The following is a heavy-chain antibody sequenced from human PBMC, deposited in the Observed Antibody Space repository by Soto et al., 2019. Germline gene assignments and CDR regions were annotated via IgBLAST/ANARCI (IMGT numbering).Heavy chain of an antibody. D-gene: IGHD2-15*01. CDR2: IIPIFGTA. CDR3: AXXXGXXXXXXXXCSGGSCYPLDY. CDR1: GGTFSSYA. V-gene: IGHV1-69*01. J-gene: IGHJ4*02. Sequence: QVQLVQSGAEVKKPGSSVKVSCKASGGTFSSYAISWVRQAPGXGLEWMGGIIPIFGTANYAQKFQGRVTITADESTSTAYMELSSLRXEXTAVYYCAXXXGXXXXXXXXCSGGSCYPLDYWGQGTLVTVSS.